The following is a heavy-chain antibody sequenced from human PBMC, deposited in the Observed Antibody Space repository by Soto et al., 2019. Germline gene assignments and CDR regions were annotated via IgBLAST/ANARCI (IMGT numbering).Heavy chain of an antibody. V-gene: IGHV3-74*01. D-gene: IGHD6-19*01. CDR3: ARVAVVTRGIDY. CDR2: VNEYGTDS. J-gene: IGHJ4*02. CDR1: GFTFSDSW. Sequence: PGGSLRLSCVASGFTFSDSWMHWVRQAPGKGLVWVSRVNEYGTDSNYADSVKGRFTISRDNAENTVCLQMNGLRAEDTAVYYCARVAVVTRGIDYWGQGTLVTVS.